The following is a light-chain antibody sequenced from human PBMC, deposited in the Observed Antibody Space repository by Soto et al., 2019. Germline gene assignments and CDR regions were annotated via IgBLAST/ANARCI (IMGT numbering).Light chain of an antibody. CDR2: AAS. J-gene: IGKJ3*01. V-gene: IGKV1-39*01. CDR1: QSISSY. CDR3: QHKDT. Sequence: DIQMTQSPSSLSSSVGDRVTITCRASQSISSYLNWYQQKPGKAPKLLIYAASSLPSGVPSRFSGSGSGTDFTLTIRSLQPEDFATYYCQHKDTFGAGTKVDIK.